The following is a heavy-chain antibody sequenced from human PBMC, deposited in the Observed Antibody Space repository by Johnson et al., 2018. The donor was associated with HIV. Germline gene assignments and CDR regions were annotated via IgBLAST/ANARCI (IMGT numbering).Heavy chain of an antibody. CDR1: GFTVSSNY. CDR2: IYSGGNT. V-gene: IGHV3-66*03. Sequence: VQLVESGGGLIQPGGSLRLSCAASGFTVSSNYMSWVRQAPGKGLEWVSVIYSGGNTYYADSVKGRFSISRDNSKNTVYLQMNSLRPEDTAVYYCSSPWYHDMYAFDIWGQGTLVTVSS. CDR3: SSPWYHDMYAFDI. J-gene: IGHJ3*02. D-gene: IGHD3-22*01.